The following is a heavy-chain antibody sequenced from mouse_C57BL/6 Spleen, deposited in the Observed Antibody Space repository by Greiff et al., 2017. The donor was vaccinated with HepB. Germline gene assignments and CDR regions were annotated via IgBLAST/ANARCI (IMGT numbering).Heavy chain of an antibody. D-gene: IGHD4-1*01. CDR1: GYTFTSYW. Sequence: QVHVKQSGAELAKPGASVKLSCKASGYTFTSYWMHWVKQRPGQGLEWIGYINPSSGYTKYNQKFKDKATLTADISSSTAYMQLSSLTYEDSAVYYCAREGTGSWFAYWGQGTLVTVSA. V-gene: IGHV1-7*01. CDR3: AREGTGSWFAY. CDR2: INPSSGYT. J-gene: IGHJ3*01.